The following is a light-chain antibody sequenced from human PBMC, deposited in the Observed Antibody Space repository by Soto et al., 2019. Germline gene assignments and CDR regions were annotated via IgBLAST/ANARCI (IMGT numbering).Light chain of an antibody. CDR1: QSVKTS. CDR2: DAS. CDR3: QQRSNWPPVT. V-gene: IGKV3-11*01. Sequence: EILLSQSPGVLSLSPGQSATLTCMASQSVKTSLAWYQQKPGQPPRLFIYDASNRATGIPARFSGSGSGTDFSLTISGLEPEDVAVYFCQQRSNWPPVTCGGGTKVQI. J-gene: IGKJ4*01.